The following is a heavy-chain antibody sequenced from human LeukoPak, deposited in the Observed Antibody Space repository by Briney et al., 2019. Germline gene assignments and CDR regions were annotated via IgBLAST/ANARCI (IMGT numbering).Heavy chain of an antibody. D-gene: IGHD3-10*01. CDR1: GYTFTSYA. CDR3: ARDRLLLWFGERYMDV. CDR2: INAGNGNT. Sequence: EASVKVSCKASGYTFTSYAMHWVRQAPGQRLEWMGWINAGNGNTKYSQKFQGRVTITRDTSASTAYMELSSLRSEDTAVYYCARDRLLLWFGERYMDVWGKGTTVTVSS. V-gene: IGHV1-3*01. J-gene: IGHJ6*03.